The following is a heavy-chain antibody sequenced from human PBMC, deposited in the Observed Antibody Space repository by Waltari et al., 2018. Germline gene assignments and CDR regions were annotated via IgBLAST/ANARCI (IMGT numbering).Heavy chain of an antibody. J-gene: IGHJ4*02. D-gene: IGHD3-10*01. CDR2: IIPIFGTA. CDR3: AGGSGSYQVY. V-gene: IGHV1-69*05. Sequence: QVQLVQSGAEVHKPGSSVKVNSKDYGSTVSSYATSWVRQAPGQGLEWMGGIIPIFGTANYAQKFQGRVTITTDESTSTAYMELSSLRSEDTAVYYCAGGSGSYQVYWGQGTLVTVSS. CDR1: GSTVSSYA.